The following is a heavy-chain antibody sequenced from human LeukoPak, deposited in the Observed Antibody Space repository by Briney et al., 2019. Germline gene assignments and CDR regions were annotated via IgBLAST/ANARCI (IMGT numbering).Heavy chain of an antibody. V-gene: IGHV4-39*07. CDR2: IYYSGST. D-gene: IGHD6-13*01. CDR3: ARVGYSSSWWGWFDP. Sequence: PSETLSLTCTVSGGSISISSYYWGWIRQPPGEGLGWIGSIYYSGSTYYSSSRKSRVTISVDTSKSQFSLKLSSVTAGDTAVYYCARVGYSSSWWGWFDPWGQGTLVTVSS. J-gene: IGHJ5*02. CDR1: GGSISISSYY.